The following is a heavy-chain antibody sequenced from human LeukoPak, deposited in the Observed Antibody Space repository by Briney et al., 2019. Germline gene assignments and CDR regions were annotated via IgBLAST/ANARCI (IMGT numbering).Heavy chain of an antibody. D-gene: IGHD3-9*01. CDR2: ISGSGGST. Sequence: GGSLRLSCAASGFTFSSYAMSWVRQAPGKGLEWVSAISGSGGSTYYADSVKGRFTISRDNSKNTLYLQMNSLRAEDTAVYCCAKSGEVLRYFDWLLDYYYYGMDVWGQGTTVTVSS. J-gene: IGHJ6*02. CDR3: AKSGEVLRYFDWLLDYYYYGMDV. CDR1: GFTFSSYA. V-gene: IGHV3-23*01.